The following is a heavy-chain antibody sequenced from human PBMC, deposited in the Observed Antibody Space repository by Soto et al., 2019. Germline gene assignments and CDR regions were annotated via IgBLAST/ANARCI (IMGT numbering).Heavy chain of an antibody. Sequence: QVQLQESGPGLVKPSQTLSLTCTVSGGSISSGAYYWSWIRQHPGKGLEWIGYISYSDSTYYNPSLKSRVTISLDTSTNQFSLKLSSVTAADTAVYYCARGGDSSGYYTFDFWGQGTLVTVSS. J-gene: IGHJ4*02. CDR2: ISYSDST. CDR3: ARGGDSSGYYTFDF. D-gene: IGHD3-22*01. CDR1: GGSISSGAYY. V-gene: IGHV4-31*03.